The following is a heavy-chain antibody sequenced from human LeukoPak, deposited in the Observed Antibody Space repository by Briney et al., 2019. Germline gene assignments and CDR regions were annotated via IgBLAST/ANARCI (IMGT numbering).Heavy chain of an antibody. CDR3: ARVVVFGVVSSDYYYYYMDV. Sequence: PSQTLSLTCTVSGGSISSGGYYWSWIRQPAGKGLEWIGRIYSSGSTNYNPSLKSRATMSVDTSKNQFSLKLSSVTAADTAVYYCARVVVFGVVSSDYYYYYMDVWGKGTTVTVSS. J-gene: IGHJ6*03. CDR2: IYSSGST. CDR1: GGSISSGGYY. D-gene: IGHD3-3*01. V-gene: IGHV4-61*02.